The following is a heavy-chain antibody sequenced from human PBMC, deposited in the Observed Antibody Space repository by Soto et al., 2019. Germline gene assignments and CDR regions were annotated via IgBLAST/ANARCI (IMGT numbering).Heavy chain of an antibody. J-gene: IGHJ4*02. CDR1: GFNFDKYA. CDR2: ISGHGGST. Sequence: GSLRLSCSTSGFNFDKYAMSWVRQAPGKGLEWVSSISGHGGSTWYADSVKGRFTIARDNSKNTLYLEMNSLRAQDTALYYCARYPQEVLSQYFDYWGKGTLVTV. CDR3: ARYPQEVLSQYFDY. V-gene: IGHV3-23*01. D-gene: IGHD4-4*01.